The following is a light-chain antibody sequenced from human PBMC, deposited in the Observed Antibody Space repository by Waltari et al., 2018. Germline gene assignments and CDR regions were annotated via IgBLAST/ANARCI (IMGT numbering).Light chain of an antibody. CDR1: QSISSY. Sequence: DIQMTQSPSSLSASVGDRVTITCRASQSISSYLNWYQQKPGKAPKLQIYAASSLQSGVPSRFSGSGSGTDFTLTISSLQPEDFATYYCQQSYSTPLLTFGGGTKVEIK. V-gene: IGKV1-39*01. CDR3: QQSYSTPLLT. J-gene: IGKJ4*01. CDR2: AAS.